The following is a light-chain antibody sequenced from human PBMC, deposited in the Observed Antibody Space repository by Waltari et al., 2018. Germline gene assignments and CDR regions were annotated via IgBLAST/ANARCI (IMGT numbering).Light chain of an antibody. Sequence: DIQMTQSPSSLAASVGDRVTITCRASQSSYNYLNWYQQEPGKAPKLLIYAASSLQSGVPSRFSGSGSGTYFTLTISSLQPEDFATYYCQQSYSTVTFGGGTKVEIK. J-gene: IGKJ4*01. CDR1: QSSYNY. V-gene: IGKV1-39*01. CDR2: AAS. CDR3: QQSYSTVT.